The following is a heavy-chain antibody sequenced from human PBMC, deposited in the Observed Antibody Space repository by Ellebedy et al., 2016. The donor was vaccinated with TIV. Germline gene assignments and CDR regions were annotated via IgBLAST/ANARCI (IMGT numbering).Heavy chain of an antibody. D-gene: IGHD5-18*01. J-gene: IGHJ4*02. CDR2: ISSRSTTI. Sequence: GESLKISCAASGFTFNSYAMSWVRQAPGKGLEWVSYISSRSTTIDYADYVKGRFTISRDDAKNSLSLHMNSLRAEDTAVYYCARTRGYNYGYSDYWGQGTLVTVSS. CDR3: ARTRGYNYGYSDY. CDR1: GFTFNSYA. V-gene: IGHV3-48*04.